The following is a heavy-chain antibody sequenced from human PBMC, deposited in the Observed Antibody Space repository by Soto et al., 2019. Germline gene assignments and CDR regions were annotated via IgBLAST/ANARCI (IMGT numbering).Heavy chain of an antibody. V-gene: IGHV3-21*01. CDR2: ISSSSSYI. Sequence: EVQLVESGGGLVKPGGSLRLSCAASGFTFSSYSMNWVRQAPGKGLEWVSSISSSSSYIYYADSVKGRFTISRDNAKTSLYLQMNRLRAEDTAVYYFARLTSYDSSGDYCYWGQGTLVTVSS. CDR1: GFTFSSYS. D-gene: IGHD3-22*01. CDR3: ARLTSYDSSGDYCY. J-gene: IGHJ4*02.